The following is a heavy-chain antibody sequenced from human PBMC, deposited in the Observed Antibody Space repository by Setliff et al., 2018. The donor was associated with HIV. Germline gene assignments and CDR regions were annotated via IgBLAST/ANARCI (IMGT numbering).Heavy chain of an antibody. D-gene: IGHD3-16*02. CDR1: GFTFSTYS. CDR2: INSANTNM. Sequence: PGGSLRLSCSTSGFTFSTYSMYWIRQAPGKGLEWVSSINSANTNMYYTDSVKGRFTISRDNAKNSMYLQMNSLRAEDTVVYYCTRGGFGGIIAQCFWGQGTLVTVSS. V-gene: IGHV3-21*01. CDR3: TRGGFGGIIAQCF. J-gene: IGHJ4*02.